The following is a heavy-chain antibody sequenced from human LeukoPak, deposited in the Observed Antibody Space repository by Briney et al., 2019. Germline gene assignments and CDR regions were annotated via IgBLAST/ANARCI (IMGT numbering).Heavy chain of an antibody. J-gene: IGHJ4*02. CDR2: ISYDGSNK. D-gene: IGHD1-26*01. CDR1: GFTFTNYG. Sequence: GGSLRLSCAASGFTFTNYGMHWVRQAPGKGLEWVAVISYDGSNKFYADSVKGRFTISRDNARNSLFLQMNSLRDEDTAVYFCARGGGSGTYSGDYWGQGTLVTVSS. V-gene: IGHV3-30*03. CDR3: ARGGGSGTYSGDY.